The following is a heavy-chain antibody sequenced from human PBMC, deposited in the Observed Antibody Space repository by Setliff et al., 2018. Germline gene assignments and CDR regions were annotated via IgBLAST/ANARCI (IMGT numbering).Heavy chain of an antibody. CDR3: ARDRSRGPNYFDP. CDR2: ISGYDGSS. D-gene: IGHD1-7*01. CDR1: GFRFTNFG. J-gene: IGHJ5*02. V-gene: IGHV1-18*01. Sequence: ASVKVSCKTSGFRFTNFGITWVRQAPGQGLEWIGWISGYDGSSNHVQKLQGRVIMTTDTSTNTAYMELRSLTSDDTAVYYCARDRSRGPNYFDPWGQGTQVTVSS.